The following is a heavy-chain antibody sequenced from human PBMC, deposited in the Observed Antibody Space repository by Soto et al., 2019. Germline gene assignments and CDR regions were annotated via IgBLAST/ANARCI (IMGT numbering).Heavy chain of an antibody. V-gene: IGHV3-23*01. Sequence: EVQLLESGGGLVQPGGSLRLSCAASGFTFSSYAMKWVRQAPGKGLEWVSLIGESGTPTYYADSVKGRFTISRDNSGNTLFLEMYSLRAEDTDGYYCARYIPGVRYYGMDVWGQGTTVTVSS. CDR3: ARYIPGVRYYGMDV. CDR1: GFTFSSYA. D-gene: IGHD2-2*01. J-gene: IGHJ6*02. CDR2: IGESGTPT.